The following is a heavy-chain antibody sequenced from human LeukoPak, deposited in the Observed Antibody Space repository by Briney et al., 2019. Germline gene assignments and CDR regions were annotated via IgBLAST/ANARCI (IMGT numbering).Heavy chain of an antibody. V-gene: IGHV1-3*01. Sequence: ASVKVSCKASGYTFTSYAMHWVRQAPAQRLEWMGWINAGNGNTKYSQKFQGRVTITRDTSASTAYMELSSLRSEDTAVYYCATANSYYYDSSGYLEGFDPWGQGTLVTVSS. CDR1: GYTFTSYA. D-gene: IGHD3-22*01. J-gene: IGHJ5*02. CDR3: ATANSYYYDSSGYLEGFDP. CDR2: INAGNGNT.